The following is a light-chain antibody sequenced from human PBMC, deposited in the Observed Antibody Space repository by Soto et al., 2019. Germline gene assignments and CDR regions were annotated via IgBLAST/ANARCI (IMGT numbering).Light chain of an antibody. V-gene: IGKV1-5*03. J-gene: IGKJ1*01. Sequence: DIQMTQSPSTLSASVGDRVTITCRASQSISDLLAWYQQKPGKAPKLLIYKASSLKSGVPSRFSGSGSGTEYTLTISSLEPDDFASYYCQQYHGYWTFGQGTKVEIK. CDR3: QQYHGYWT. CDR2: KAS. CDR1: QSISDL.